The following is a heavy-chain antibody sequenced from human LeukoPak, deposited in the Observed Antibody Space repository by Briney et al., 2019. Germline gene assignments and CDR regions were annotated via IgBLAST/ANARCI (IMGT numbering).Heavy chain of an antibody. CDR3: GKDRRAGSYDY. Sequence: VGSLRLSCAASRFTFSRNGMTWVRQAPGKGLEWVSAISGSGGNTYYADSVKGRFTIYRDNSKNTLYLQMNSLRAEDTGVYYCGKDRRAGSYDYWGEGTLVTVS. CDR2: ISGSGGNT. J-gene: IGHJ4*02. V-gene: IGHV3-23*01. CDR1: RFTFSRNG. D-gene: IGHD3-10*01.